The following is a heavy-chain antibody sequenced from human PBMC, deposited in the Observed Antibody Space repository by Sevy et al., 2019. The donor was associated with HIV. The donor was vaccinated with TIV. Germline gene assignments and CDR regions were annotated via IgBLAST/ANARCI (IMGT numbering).Heavy chain of an antibody. D-gene: IGHD3-10*01. CDR3: ARDPFHFLRGCF. CDR1: GLALSDYY. Sequence: GGCLRLSCAASGLALSDYYMAWIRQAPGKGLEWVSYISGGGATIYYADTVKGRFTISRDNAKATLHLQMNSLRVDDTAVYFCARDPFHFLRGCFWGQGTQVTVSS. V-gene: IGHV3-11*01. J-gene: IGHJ4*02. CDR2: ISGGGATI.